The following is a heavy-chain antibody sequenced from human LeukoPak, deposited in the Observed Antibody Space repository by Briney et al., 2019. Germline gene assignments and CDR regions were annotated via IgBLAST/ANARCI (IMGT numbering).Heavy chain of an antibody. V-gene: IGHV1-18*01. D-gene: IGHD3-22*01. Sequence: SVPYSCKTSGHTFTSFGISWARQAPGQGLEWMAWINTYNGNTNSAQNFQGRVTLTTDTSTSTAYMELRSLRSDDTAVYFCARDRGGRSLYYDVYTPDYWGKGTLASSSS. CDR1: GHTFTSFG. J-gene: IGHJ4*02. CDR2: INTYNGNT. CDR3: ARDRGGRSLYYDVYTPDY.